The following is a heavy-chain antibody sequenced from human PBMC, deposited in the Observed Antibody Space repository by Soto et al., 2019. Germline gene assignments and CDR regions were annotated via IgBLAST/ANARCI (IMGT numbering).Heavy chain of an antibody. D-gene: IGHD3-10*01. CDR2: IYSGGST. V-gene: IGHV3-66*01. CDR3: ARVLRGSGSFGIDY. Sequence: EVQLVESGGGLVQPGGSLRLSCAASGFTVSSNYMSWLRQAPGKGLEWVSVIYSGGSTYYADSVKGRFTISRDNSKNTLYLQMNSLRAEDTAVYYCARVLRGSGSFGIDYWGQGTLVTVSS. J-gene: IGHJ4*02. CDR1: GFTVSSNY.